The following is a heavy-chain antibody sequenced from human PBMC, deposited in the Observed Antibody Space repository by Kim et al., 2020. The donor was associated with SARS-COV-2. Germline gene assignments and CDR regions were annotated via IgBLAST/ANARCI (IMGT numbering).Heavy chain of an antibody. CDR2: IIPILGVA. Sequence: SVKVSCKSSGDTFSKYAISWVRQAPGQGLEWMGRIIPILGVANKAQKFQGRVTITADKSTNTVYMELSSLRSDDTAVYYCARETYSNLEDWFDPWGQGTLVIVSS. J-gene: IGHJ5*02. CDR3: ARETYSNLEDWFDP. D-gene: IGHD6-13*01. V-gene: IGHV1-69*04. CDR1: GDTFSKYA.